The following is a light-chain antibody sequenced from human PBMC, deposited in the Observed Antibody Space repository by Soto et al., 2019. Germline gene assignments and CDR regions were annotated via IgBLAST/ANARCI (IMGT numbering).Light chain of an antibody. Sequence: QSVLTQPPSASGTPGQRVTISCSGSSSNIGGNPVVWYQQLPGTAPKLFIYGTDQRPSGVPDRFSGSKSGTAASLAISGLQSEDEAEYYCAAFDDSLNGWVFGGGTKLTVL. J-gene: IGLJ3*02. CDR3: AAFDDSLNGWV. V-gene: IGLV1-44*01. CDR1: SSNIGGNP. CDR2: GTD.